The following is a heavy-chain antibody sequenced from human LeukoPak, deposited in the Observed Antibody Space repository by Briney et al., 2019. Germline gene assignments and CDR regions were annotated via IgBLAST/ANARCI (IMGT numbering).Heavy chain of an antibody. CDR1: GGSISSSNW. J-gene: IGHJ4*02. D-gene: IGHD4-17*01. CDR3: AFEGDGDYVGDYFDY. V-gene: IGHV4-4*02. Sequence: SETLSLTCAVSGGSISSSNWWSWVHQPPGKGLEWIGEINHSGSTNYNPSLKSRVTISVGTSKNQFSLKLSSVTAADTAVYYCAFEGDGDYVGDYFDYWGQGTLVTVSS. CDR2: INHSGST.